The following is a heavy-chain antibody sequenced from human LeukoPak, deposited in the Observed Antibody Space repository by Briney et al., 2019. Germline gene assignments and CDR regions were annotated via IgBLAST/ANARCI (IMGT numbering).Heavy chain of an antibody. CDR1: GGCVSSGDYW. J-gene: IGHJ4*02. D-gene: IGHD1-26*01. V-gene: IGHV4-31*03. Sequence: SETLSLTCTVSGGCVSSGDYWWSWIRQRPGQGLAWIGFISYSWSTYYNPSLKSRVTISVDTSKNQFSLKLTSMTAADTAVYYCAKSPSGSPFDYWGQGTLVTVSS. CDR2: ISYSWST. CDR3: AKSPSGSPFDY.